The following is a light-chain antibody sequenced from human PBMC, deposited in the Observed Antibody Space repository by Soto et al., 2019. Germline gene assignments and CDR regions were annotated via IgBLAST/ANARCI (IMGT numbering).Light chain of an antibody. CDR1: QSISSW. Sequence: DIQMTQSPSTLSASVGDRVTITCRASQSISSWLAWYQQKPGKAPKLLIYKACSLEWLDLSRLGGSGSGTDLPLTIIMLQADDFPIYYGLQYKSYSSEKFGHGTTVQIK. V-gene: IGKV1-5*03. J-gene: IGKJ1*01. CDR2: KAC. CDR3: LQYKSYSSEK.